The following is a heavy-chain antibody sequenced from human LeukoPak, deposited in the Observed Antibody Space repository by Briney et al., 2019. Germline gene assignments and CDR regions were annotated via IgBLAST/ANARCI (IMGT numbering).Heavy chain of an antibody. D-gene: IGHD2-2*01. V-gene: IGHV3-21*01. J-gene: IGHJ5*02. CDR3: ARGSTPVVPAARSWFDP. CDR2: ISNSSSYI. CDR1: GFTFSSYS. Sequence: GGSLRLSCAASGFTFSSYSMNWVRQAPGKGLEWVSSISNSSSYIYYADSVKGRFTISRDNAKNSLYLQMNSLRAEDTAVYYCARGSTPVVPAARSWFDPWGQGTLVTVSS.